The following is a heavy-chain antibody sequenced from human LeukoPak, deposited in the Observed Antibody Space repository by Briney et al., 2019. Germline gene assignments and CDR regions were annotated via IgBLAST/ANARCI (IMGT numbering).Heavy chain of an antibody. V-gene: IGHV3-30*02. CDR3: AKLACSGGSCYLGEVAH. CDR2: IEYDERNQ. D-gene: IGHD2-15*01. CDR1: GFTFSRYG. J-gene: IGHJ4*02. Sequence: GGSLRLSXAASGFTFSRYGMHWFRQAPGKGLEWVTFIEYDERNQHYADSVKGRFTISRDNSKNTLFLLMDSLRAEDTAVYYCAKLACSGGSCYLGEVAHWGQGTLVTVSS.